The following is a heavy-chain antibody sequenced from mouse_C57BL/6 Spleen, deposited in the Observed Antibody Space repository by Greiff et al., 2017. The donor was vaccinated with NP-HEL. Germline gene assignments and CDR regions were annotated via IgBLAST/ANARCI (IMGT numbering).Heavy chain of an antibody. J-gene: IGHJ1*03. D-gene: IGHD1-1*01. V-gene: IGHV1-61*01. CDR1: GYTFTSYW. CDR3: ARPSGSSYFDV. Sequence: VQLQQPGAELVRPGSSVKLSCKASGYTFTSYWMDWVKQRPGQGLEWIGNIYPSDSETHYNQKFKDKATLTVDKSSSTAYMQLSSLTSEDSAVYYCARPSGSSYFDVWGTGTTVTVSS. CDR2: IYPSDSET.